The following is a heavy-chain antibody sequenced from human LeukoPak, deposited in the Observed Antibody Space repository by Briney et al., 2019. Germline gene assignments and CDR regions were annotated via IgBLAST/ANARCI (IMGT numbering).Heavy chain of an antibody. D-gene: IGHD5-18*01. CDR2: IYYSGST. CDR1: GGSISSSSYY. J-gene: IGHJ4*02. CDR3: ARLTAIGRRVDY. V-gene: IGHV4-39*01. Sequence: SETLSLTCTVSGGSISSSSYYWGWIRQPPGKGLEWIGSIYYSGSTYYNPSLKSRVTISVDTSKNQFSLKLSSVTAADTAVYYCARLTAIGRRVDYWGQGTLVTVSS.